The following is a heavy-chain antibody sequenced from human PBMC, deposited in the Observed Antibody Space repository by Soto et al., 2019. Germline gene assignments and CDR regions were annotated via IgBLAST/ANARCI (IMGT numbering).Heavy chain of an antibody. CDR3: ARQSYSSYYFDY. Sequence: GGSLRLSCAASGFTFSSYAMHWVRQAPGKGLEYVSAISSNGGSTYYANSVKGRFTISRDNSKNTLYLQMGSLRAEDMAVYYCARQSYSSYYFDYWGQGTMVTVSS. V-gene: IGHV3-64*01. J-gene: IGHJ4*02. CDR2: ISSNGGST. D-gene: IGHD6-13*01. CDR1: GFTFSSYA.